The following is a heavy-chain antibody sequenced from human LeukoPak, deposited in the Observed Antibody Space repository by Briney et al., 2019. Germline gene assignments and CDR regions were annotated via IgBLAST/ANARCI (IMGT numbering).Heavy chain of an antibody. J-gene: IGHJ4*02. Sequence: QTGGSLRLSCAASGFTFSSYAMSWVRQAPGKGLEWVSAISGSGGSTYYADSVKGRFTISRDNSKNTLYLQMNSLRAEDTAVYYCAKSGDWGGYCSSTSCYRYFDYWGQGTLVTVSS. CDR1: GFTFSSYA. CDR3: AKSGDWGGYCSSTSCYRYFDY. D-gene: IGHD2-2*02. V-gene: IGHV3-23*01. CDR2: ISGSGGST.